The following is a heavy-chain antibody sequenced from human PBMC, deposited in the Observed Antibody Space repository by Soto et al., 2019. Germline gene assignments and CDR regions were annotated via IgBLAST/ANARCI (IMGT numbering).Heavy chain of an antibody. J-gene: IGHJ5*02. V-gene: IGHV4-61*01. D-gene: IGHD3-3*01. CDR2: IYYSGST. CDR3: ARAECPPLRCWFDP. CDR1: GGSVSSGSYY. Sequence: SETLSLTCTVSGGSVSSGSYYWSWIRQPPGKGLEWIGYIYYSGSTNYNPSLKSRVTISVDTSKNQFSLKLSSVTAADTAVYYCARAECPPLRCWFDPWGQGTLVTVSS.